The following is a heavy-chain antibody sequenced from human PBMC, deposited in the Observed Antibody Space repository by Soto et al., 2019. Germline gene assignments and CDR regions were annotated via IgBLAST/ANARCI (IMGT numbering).Heavy chain of an antibody. CDR3: ARGGRVTMVRRFDY. V-gene: IGHV4-34*01. CDR2: INHSGST. CDR1: GGSFSGYY. Sequence: QVQLQQWGAGLLKPSETLSLTCAVYGGSFSGYYWSWIRQPPGKGLEWIGEINHSGSTNYNQSLNSRFTISVDTSKNQFSLKLSSVTAADTAVYYCARGGRVTMVRRFDYWGQGTLVTVSS. D-gene: IGHD3-10*01. J-gene: IGHJ4*02.